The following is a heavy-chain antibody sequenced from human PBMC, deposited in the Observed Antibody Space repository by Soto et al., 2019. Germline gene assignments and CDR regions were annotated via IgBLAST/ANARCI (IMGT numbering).Heavy chain of an antibody. V-gene: IGHV1-69*02. CDR1: GGTFSSYT. CDR2: IIPLLGIA. D-gene: IGHD2-15*01. J-gene: IGHJ4*02. CDR3: ARGRGGYCSGGSCYSGGQFDY. Sequence: QVQLVQSGAEVKKPGSSVKVSCKASGGTFSSYTISWVRQAPGQGLSWMGRIIPLLGIANYAQKFQGRVTITADKSTSTDYMELSSMRSEDTAVYYCARGRGGYCSGGSCYSGGQFDYWGQGTLVTVSS.